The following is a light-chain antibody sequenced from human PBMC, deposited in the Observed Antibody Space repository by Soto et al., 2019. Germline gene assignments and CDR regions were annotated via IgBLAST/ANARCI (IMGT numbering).Light chain of an antibody. V-gene: IGKV1D-12*01. CDR2: TAS. CDR3: QQTTTFPLT. CDR1: QGVSTW. Sequence: DVPMTQSPSSVSASVGDRVTITCRASQGVSTWLAWYQQKPGKAPNLLIYTASSLQSGVPSRFSGSGSGTDFTLTISSLQPEDFATYYCQQTTTFPLTFGGGTKVEI. J-gene: IGKJ4*01.